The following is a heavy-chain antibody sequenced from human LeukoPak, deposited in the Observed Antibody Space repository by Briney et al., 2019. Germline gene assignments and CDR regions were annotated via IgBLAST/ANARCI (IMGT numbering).Heavy chain of an antibody. V-gene: IGHV3-11*04. Sequence: GGSLRPSCAVSGVTFNDYYMSWIRQAPGKGLEWVSYISGSGGGNSIYYADSVKGRFTISRDNAKNTLYLQMNSLRAEDTAVYYCNVITKSWGQGTLVTVSS. CDR2: ISGSGGGNSI. CDR1: GVTFNDYY. D-gene: IGHD3-22*01. CDR3: NVITKS. J-gene: IGHJ4*02.